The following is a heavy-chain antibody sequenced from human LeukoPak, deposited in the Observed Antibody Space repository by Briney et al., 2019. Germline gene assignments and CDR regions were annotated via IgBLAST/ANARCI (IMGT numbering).Heavy chain of an antibody. V-gene: IGHV1-18*01. Sequence: ASVKVSXKASGYTFTSYGISWVRQAPGQGLEWMGWISAYNGNTNYAQKFQGRVTITADKSTSTAYMELSSLRSEDTAVYYCARGYYGSGSFDYWGQGTLVTVSS. J-gene: IGHJ4*02. CDR1: GYTFTSYG. D-gene: IGHD3-10*01. CDR2: ISAYNGNT. CDR3: ARGYYGSGSFDY.